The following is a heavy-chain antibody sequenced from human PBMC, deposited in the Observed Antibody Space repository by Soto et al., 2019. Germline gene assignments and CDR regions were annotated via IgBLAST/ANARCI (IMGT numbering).Heavy chain of an antibody. Sequence: SNTLSLISTVQGGSISSGNYYWGWVRQPPGKGLEWIGFISYSGTTHYSASLRSRVSISVDTSKNQFSLDLSSVTAADTAVYYCATMGTPVTGLYYFDYWGQGTLVTVS. CDR1: GGSISSGNYY. V-gene: IGHV4-30-4*01. J-gene: IGHJ4*02. CDR3: ATMGTPVTGLYYFDY. D-gene: IGHD4-17*01. CDR2: ISYSGTT.